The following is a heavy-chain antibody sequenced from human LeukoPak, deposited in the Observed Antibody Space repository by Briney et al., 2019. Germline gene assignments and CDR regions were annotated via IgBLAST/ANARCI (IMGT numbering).Heavy chain of an antibody. Sequence: SETLSLTCAVYGGSFSGYYWSWIRQPAGKGLEWIGRIYTSGSTNYNPSLKSRVTMSVDTSKNQFSLKLSSVTAADTAVYYCARVKGSSWFDPWGQGTLVTVSS. J-gene: IGHJ5*02. CDR3: ARVKGSSWFDP. D-gene: IGHD6-13*01. CDR2: IYTSGST. CDR1: GGSFSGYY. V-gene: IGHV4-59*10.